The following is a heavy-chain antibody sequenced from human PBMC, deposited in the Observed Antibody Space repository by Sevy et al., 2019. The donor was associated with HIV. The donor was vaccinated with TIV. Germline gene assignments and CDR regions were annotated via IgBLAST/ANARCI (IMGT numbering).Heavy chain of an antibody. V-gene: IGHV3-48*03. Sequence: RGSLRLSCAASGFPFSSYEMNWVRQAPGRGLEWISYISNTGNTISYSDSVRGRFTVSRDNAKNSLFLHMTSLRAEDTATYYCARDLPPSATTVAHFDYWGRGTLVTVSS. CDR3: ARDLPPSATTVAHFDY. CDR1: GFPFSSYE. CDR2: ISNTGNTI. D-gene: IGHD4-17*01. J-gene: IGHJ4*02.